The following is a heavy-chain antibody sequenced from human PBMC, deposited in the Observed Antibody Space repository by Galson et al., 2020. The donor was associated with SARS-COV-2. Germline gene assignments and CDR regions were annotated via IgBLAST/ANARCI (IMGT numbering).Heavy chain of an antibody. J-gene: IGHJ4*02. CDR1: GYTFTGYY. D-gene: IGHD6-19*01. CDR2: INPNSGAS. CDR3: ARQAGGWVYFDY. V-gene: IGHV1-2*02. Sequence: ASVKVSCKASGYTFTGYYIHWVRQAPGQGREWMGWINPNSGASKYTQKFQGRVAMTTDTSITTVYLELSRLKFDDTALYYCARQAGGWVYFDYWGQGTLVTVSS.